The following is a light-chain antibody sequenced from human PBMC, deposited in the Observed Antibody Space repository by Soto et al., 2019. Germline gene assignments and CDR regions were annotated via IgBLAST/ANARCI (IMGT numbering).Light chain of an antibody. V-gene: IGKV1-17*02. CDR1: QGIRID. Sequence: DIQITQSPSSLSSSVLERFTITCRASQGIRIDIGWFQQRPGKAPTRLIYGASSLQSGVPPRFSGSGYGTEFTLTISNLQPEDFATYYCLQHNSFPRTFGQGTKVDI. J-gene: IGKJ1*01. CDR2: GAS. CDR3: LQHNSFPRT.